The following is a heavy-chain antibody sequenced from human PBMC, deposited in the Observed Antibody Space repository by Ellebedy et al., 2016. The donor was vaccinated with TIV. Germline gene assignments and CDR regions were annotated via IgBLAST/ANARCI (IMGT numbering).Heavy chain of an antibody. CDR2: IDWDDDK. J-gene: IGHJ4*02. CDR3: ARTDGSGWSFDS. V-gene: IGHV2-70*11. CDR1: GFSLSTTRVS. D-gene: IGHD6-19*01. Sequence: SGPTLVKPTPTLTLTCTFSGFSLSTTRVSVSWIRQPPGKALEWLARIDWDDDKYVNTSLRTRLTIYKDTSKNQVVLTMTNMDPVDTATYFCARTDGSGWSFDSWGQGTLVTVSS.